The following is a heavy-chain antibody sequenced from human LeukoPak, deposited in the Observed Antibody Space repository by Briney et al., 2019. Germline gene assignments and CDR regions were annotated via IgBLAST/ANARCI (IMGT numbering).Heavy chain of an antibody. CDR2: ISSGTTYI. D-gene: IGHD1-14*01. J-gene: IGHJ5*02. Sequence: PGGSLRLSCAASGFTFSSYTMNWVRQASGKGLEWVSSISSGTTYIYYADSVKGRFTISRDNAKNSLYLQMNSLRAEDTAVYYCARAAAGASSWFDPWGQGTLVTVSS. CDR1: GFTFSSYT. CDR3: ARAAAGASSWFDP. V-gene: IGHV3-21*01.